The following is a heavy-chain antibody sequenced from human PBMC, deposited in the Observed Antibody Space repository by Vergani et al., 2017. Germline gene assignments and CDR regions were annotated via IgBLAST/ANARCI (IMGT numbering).Heavy chain of an antibody. CDR1: GGSITSVAYY. V-gene: IGHV4-30-4*01. Sequence: QVQLQASGPGLVKPSQTLSLTCIVTGGSITSVAYYWSWIRQPPGEGLEWIGYMYYSGSTYYNPSLKSRVSVSIDTSKNQFSLNLNSVTAADTAVYYWASQRIGGIFAVDIWDQGTMVTVSS. CDR3: ASQRIGGIFAVDI. CDR2: MYYSGST. D-gene: IGHD2-21*01. J-gene: IGHJ3*02.